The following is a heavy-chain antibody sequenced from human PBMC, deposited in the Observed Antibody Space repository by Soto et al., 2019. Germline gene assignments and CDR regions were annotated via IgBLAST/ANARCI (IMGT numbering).Heavy chain of an antibody. V-gene: IGHV1-69*01. J-gene: IGHJ6*02. D-gene: IGHD2-2*01. CDR3: ARSQGSSTSLEIYYYYYYGMDV. CDR2: MIPISGTS. Sequence: QVQLVQSGAEVKKPGSSVKVSCKASGGTFSSYAISWVRQAPGQGLEWMGGMIPISGTSNYAQKFQGRVTITADESTSTAYMELSSRRSEDTAVYYCARSQGSSTSLEIYYYYYYGMDVWGQGTTVTVS. CDR1: GGTFSSYA.